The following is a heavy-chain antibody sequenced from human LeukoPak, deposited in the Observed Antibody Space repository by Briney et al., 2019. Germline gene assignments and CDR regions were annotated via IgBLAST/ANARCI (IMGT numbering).Heavy chain of an antibody. J-gene: IGHJ4*02. CDR1: GGSISSSSYY. CDR3: ARRSDFWSGYYNY. V-gene: IGHV4-39*01. D-gene: IGHD3-3*01. Sequence: SETLSHTCTVSGGSISSSSYYWGWIRQPPGKGLEWIGSIYYSGSTYYNPSLKSRVTISVDTSKNQFSLKLSSVTAADTAVYYCARRSDFWSGYYNYWGQGTLVTVSS. CDR2: IYYSGST.